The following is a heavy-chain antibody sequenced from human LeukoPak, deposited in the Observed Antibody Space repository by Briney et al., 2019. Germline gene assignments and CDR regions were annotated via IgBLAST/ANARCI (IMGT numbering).Heavy chain of an antibody. CDR3: ARGPSGSAYGLFDY. Sequence: GGSLRLPCAGSGFTFSNYWMHWVRHAPGKGLVWVSRINGDGSSISYADSVKGRFTISRDNAKNTLYLQINSLRAEDTAVFYCARGPSGSAYGLFDYWGQGTLVTVSS. D-gene: IGHD5-12*01. CDR1: GFTFSNYW. J-gene: IGHJ4*02. CDR2: INGDGSSI. V-gene: IGHV3-74*01.